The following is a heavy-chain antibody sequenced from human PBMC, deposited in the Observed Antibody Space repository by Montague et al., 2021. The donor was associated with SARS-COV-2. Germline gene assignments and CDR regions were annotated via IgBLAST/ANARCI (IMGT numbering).Heavy chain of an antibody. Sequence: TLSLTCTVSGWRISSGGHYWNWIRQVPGRGLEWIGSIYYSGSTYYNPSLKGRFSISVDTSRNQFSLKVKSLTAADTAKYFCARGRFYPSQGKGHFEHWGLGTLATVSS. D-gene: IGHD2/OR15-2a*01. V-gene: IGHV4-31*03. CDR3: ARGRFYPSQGKGHFEH. CDR1: GWRISSGGHY. J-gene: IGHJ1*01. CDR2: IYYSGST.